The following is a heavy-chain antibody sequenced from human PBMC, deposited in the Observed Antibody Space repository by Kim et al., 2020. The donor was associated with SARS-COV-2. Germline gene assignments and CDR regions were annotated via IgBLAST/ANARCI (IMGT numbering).Heavy chain of an antibody. D-gene: IGHD3-22*01. CDR1: GGSISSGGYY. V-gene: IGHV4-31*03. J-gene: IGHJ6*02. Sequence: SETLSLTCTVSGGSISSGGYYWSWIRQHPGKGLEWIGYIYYSGSTYYNPSLKSRVTISVDTSKNQFSLKLSSVTAADTAVYYCARDSYDSSGYYYYGMDVGGQGATITVSS. CDR2: IYYSGST. CDR3: ARDSYDSSGYYYYGMDV.